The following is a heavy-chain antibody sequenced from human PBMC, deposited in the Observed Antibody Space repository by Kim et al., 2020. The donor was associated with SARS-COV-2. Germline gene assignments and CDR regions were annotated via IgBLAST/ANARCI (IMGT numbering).Heavy chain of an antibody. CDR1: GGTFSSYA. J-gene: IGHJ5*02. CDR3: ARGETVTMRAEGGDWFDP. V-gene: IGHV1-69*13. D-gene: IGHD4-4*01. Sequence: SVKVSCKASGGTFSSYAISWVRQAPGQGLEWMGGIIPIFGTANYAQKFQGRVTITADESTSTAYMELSSLRSEDTAVYYCARGETVTMRAEGGDWFDPWGQGTLVTVSS. CDR2: IIPIFGTA.